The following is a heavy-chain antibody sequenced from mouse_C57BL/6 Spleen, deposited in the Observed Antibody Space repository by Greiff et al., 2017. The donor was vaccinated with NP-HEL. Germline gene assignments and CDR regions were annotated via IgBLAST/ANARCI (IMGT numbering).Heavy chain of an antibody. CDR1: GYAFSSSW. Sequence: QVQLQQSGPELVKPGASVKISCKASGYAFSSSWMNWVKQRPGKGLEWIGRIYPGDGDTNYNGKFKGKATLTADKSSSTAYMQLSSLTSEDSAVYFCARSLDGGWGTGTTVTVSS. CDR2: IYPGDGDT. CDR3: ARSLDGG. J-gene: IGHJ1*03. D-gene: IGHD1-1*02. V-gene: IGHV1-82*01.